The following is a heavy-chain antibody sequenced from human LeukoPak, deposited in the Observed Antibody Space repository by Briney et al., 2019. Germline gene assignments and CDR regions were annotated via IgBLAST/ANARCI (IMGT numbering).Heavy chain of an antibody. CDR2: ISGSGGST. CDR3: AKERGSVRGALDY. V-gene: IGHV3-23*01. CDR1: GFTFSTYA. J-gene: IGHJ4*02. Sequence: PGGSLRLSSAASGFTFSTYAMSWVRQAPGKGLEWVSAISGSGGSTDYADSVKGRSTISRDDSKNTLYLQMNSLRAEDTAVYYCAKERGSVRGALDYWGQGTLVTVSS. D-gene: IGHD3-10*01.